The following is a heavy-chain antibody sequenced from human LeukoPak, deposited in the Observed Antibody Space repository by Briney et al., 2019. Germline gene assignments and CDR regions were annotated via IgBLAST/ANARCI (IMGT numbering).Heavy chain of an antibody. CDR1: GGSISSYY. CDR2: IYYSGST. V-gene: IGHV4-59*08. Sequence: SETLSLTCTVSGGSISSYYWSWIRQPPGKGLEWIGYIYYSGSTNYNPSLKSRVTISVDTSKNQFSLKLSSVTAADTVVYYCARQMDTAMVTGHYYYYMDVWGKGTTVTVSS. CDR3: ARQMDTAMVTGHYYYYMDV. D-gene: IGHD5-18*01. J-gene: IGHJ6*03.